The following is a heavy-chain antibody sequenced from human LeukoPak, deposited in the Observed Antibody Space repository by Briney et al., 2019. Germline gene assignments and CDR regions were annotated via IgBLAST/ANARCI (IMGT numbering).Heavy chain of an antibody. CDR3: ARDVTTVTTSYYFDY. V-gene: IGHV4-34*01. D-gene: IGHD4-17*01. CDR2: INHSGST. Sequence: PSETLSLTCAVYGGSFSGYYWSWTRQPPGKGLEWIGEINHSGSTNYNPSLKSRVTISVDTSKNQFSLKLSSVTAADTAVYYCARDVTTVTTSYYFDYWGQGILVTVSS. CDR1: GGSFSGYY. J-gene: IGHJ4*02.